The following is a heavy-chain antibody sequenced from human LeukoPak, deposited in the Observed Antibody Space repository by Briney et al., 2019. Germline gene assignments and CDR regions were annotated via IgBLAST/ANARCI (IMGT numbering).Heavy chain of an antibody. D-gene: IGHD4-23*01. CDR1: GYTFTGYY. V-gene: IGHV1-2*06. CDR3: ARGRYGGVGENWFDP. J-gene: IGHJ5*02. Sequence: ASVKVSCKASGYTFTGYYMHWVRQAPGQGLEWMGRINPNSGGTNYAQKFQGRVTMTRDTFISTAYMELSRLRSDDTAVYYCARGRYGGVGENWFDPWGQGTLVTVSS. CDR2: INPNSGGT.